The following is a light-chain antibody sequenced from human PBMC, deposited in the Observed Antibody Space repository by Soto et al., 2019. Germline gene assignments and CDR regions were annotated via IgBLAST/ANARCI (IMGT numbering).Light chain of an antibody. Sequence: EIVLTQSPGTLSLSPGEGATLSCRASQSFGSSHLAWYQQKPGQAPRLLIYDASSRATDIPDRFSGSGSGTDFTLTISRLEPDDIGVYYCQKYGGSPRTFGQGNKVEIK. V-gene: IGKV3-20*01. CDR3: QKYGGSPRT. J-gene: IGKJ1*01. CDR2: DAS. CDR1: QSFGSSH.